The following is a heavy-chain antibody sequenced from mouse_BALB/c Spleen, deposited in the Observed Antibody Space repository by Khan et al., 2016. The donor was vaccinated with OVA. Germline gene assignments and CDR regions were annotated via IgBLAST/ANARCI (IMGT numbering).Heavy chain of an antibody. Sequence: QVQLKESGPGLVAPSQSLSITCTVSGFSLTGYGVNWVRQPPGKGLEWLGMIWGEGSTDYNSALKSRLSFSKDNSKSQVFLKMNSLQTDDTARYYCARDRGLGRAMDYWGQGTSVTVSS. CDR2: IWGEGST. V-gene: IGHV2-6-7*01. CDR1: GFSLTGYG. J-gene: IGHJ4*01. D-gene: IGHD4-1*01. CDR3: ARDRGLGRAMDY.